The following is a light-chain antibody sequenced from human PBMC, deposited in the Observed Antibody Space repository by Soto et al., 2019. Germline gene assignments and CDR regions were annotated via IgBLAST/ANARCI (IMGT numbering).Light chain of an antibody. V-gene: IGKV1-5*03. CDR2: KAS. CDR1: QTISSW. CDR3: QHYNSYSEA. Sequence: DIQMTQSPSTLSGSVGDRVTITCRASQTISSWLAWYQQKPGKAPKLLIYKASTLKSGVPSRFSGSGSGTELTLTISRLQPDDFASYCWQHYNSYSEAFGQGTKVELK. J-gene: IGKJ1*01.